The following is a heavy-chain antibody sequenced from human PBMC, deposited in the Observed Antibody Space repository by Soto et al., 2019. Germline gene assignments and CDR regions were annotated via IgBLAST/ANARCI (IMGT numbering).Heavy chain of an antibody. D-gene: IGHD3-10*01. CDR3: ARGRSYYNY. CDR1: GGSISSYY. CDR2: IYYTGIT. Sequence: PSETLSLTCTVSGGSISSYYWSWIRQPPGKGLEWIGYIYYTGITNYNPSLKSRVTISVDTSKNQFSLKLSSVTAADTAVYYCARGRSYYNYWGQGTLVTVSS. V-gene: IGHV4-59*08. J-gene: IGHJ4*02.